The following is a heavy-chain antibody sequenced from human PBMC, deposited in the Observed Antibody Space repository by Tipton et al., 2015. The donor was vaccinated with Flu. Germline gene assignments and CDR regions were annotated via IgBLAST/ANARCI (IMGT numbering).Heavy chain of an antibody. J-gene: IGHJ5*02. V-gene: IGHV4-39*07. CDR1: GDSIRSVTYY. Sequence: TLSLTCTVSGDSIRSVTYYWGWIRQPPGKGLEWIGNIYYSGNAYYNPSLKSRVTILVDTSKNQISLNLNSVTAADTAVYYCARVYFVLVPSGSKADWFDPWGQCILVIVSS. CDR3: ARVYFVLVPSGSKADWFDP. D-gene: IGHD2-8*02. CDR2: IYYSGNA.